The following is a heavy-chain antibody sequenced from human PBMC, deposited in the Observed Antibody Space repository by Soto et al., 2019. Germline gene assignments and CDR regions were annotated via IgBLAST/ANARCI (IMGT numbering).Heavy chain of an antibody. J-gene: IGHJ4*02. CDR2: INPSGGRT. V-gene: IGHV1-46*01. D-gene: IGHD3-10*01. Sequence: QVQLVQSGTEVKKPGASVKVSCKASGYTFTTHYMHWVRQAPAQGLEWMGIINPSGGRTTYALKFQGRVTMTSDTSTNTVYVELTSLRSEDTAIYFCARAGENYGSGTFSPPLRYYFNSWGQGTLVTVSS. CDR3: ARAGENYGSGTFSPPLRYYFNS. CDR1: GYTFTTHY.